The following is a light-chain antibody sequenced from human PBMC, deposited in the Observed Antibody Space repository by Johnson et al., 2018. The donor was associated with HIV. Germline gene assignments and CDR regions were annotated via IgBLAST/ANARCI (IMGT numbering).Light chain of an antibody. CDR1: TSNIGNNY. CDR3: GTWDSSLSAVGV. J-gene: IGLJ1*01. V-gene: IGLV1-51*02. Sequence: QSVLTQPPSVSAAPGQKVTISCSGGTSNIGNNYVSWYQHLPGTAPKLLIYENNKRPSGIPDRFSGSKSGTSATLGITGLQTGDEADYYCGTWDSSLSAVGVFGTGTKVTVL. CDR2: ENN.